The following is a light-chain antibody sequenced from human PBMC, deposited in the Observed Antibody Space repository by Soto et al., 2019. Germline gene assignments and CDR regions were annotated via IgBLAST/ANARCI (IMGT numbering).Light chain of an antibody. V-gene: IGLV2-23*02. CDR3: CSFAGSSTYV. J-gene: IGLJ1*01. CDR2: EVN. CDR1: SSDVGSYNL. Sequence: QSALPQPASVSGSPVQSITISCTGTSSDVGSYNLVSWYQQHPGKAPKLMIYEVNKRPSGVSNRFSGSKSGNTASLTISGLQAEDEADYYCCSFAGSSTYVFGTGTKVTVL.